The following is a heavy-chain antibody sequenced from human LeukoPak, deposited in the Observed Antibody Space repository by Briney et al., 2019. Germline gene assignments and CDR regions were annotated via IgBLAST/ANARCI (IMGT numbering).Heavy chain of an antibody. CDR3: ARGGPAAMRWWFDP. CDR1: GYIFTGYY. J-gene: IGHJ5*02. D-gene: IGHD2-2*01. V-gene: IGHV1-2*02. Sequence: GASVKVSCKASGYIFTGYYMHWVRQAPGQGLEWMGWINPNSGGTNYAQKFQGRVTMTRDTSINTAYMELSRLRSDDTAVYYCARGGPAAMRWWFDPWGQGTLVTVSS. CDR2: INPNSGGT.